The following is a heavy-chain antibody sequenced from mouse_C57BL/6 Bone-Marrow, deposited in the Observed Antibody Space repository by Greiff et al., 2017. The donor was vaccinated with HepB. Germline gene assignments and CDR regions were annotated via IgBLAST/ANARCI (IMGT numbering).Heavy chain of an antibody. D-gene: IGHD1-1*01. CDR1: GFNIKDDY. CDR2: IDPENGDT. CDR3: TTSIYLDY. V-gene: IGHV14-4*01. J-gene: IGHJ4*01. Sequence: EVQLQQSGAELVRPGASVKLSCTASGFNIKDDYMHWVKQRPEQGLEWIGWIDPENGDTEYASKFQGKATITADTSSNTAYLQLSSLTSEDTAVYYCTTSIYLDYWGQGTSVTVSS.